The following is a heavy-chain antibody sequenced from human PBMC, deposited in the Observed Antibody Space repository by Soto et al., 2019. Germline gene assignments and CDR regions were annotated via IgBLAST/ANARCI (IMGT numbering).Heavy chain of an antibody. Sequence: PGGSLRLSCASSGFTFISYAMIWVRQATGKGLEWVSAISGSGGSTYYADSVKGRFTISRDNSKNTLYLQMNSLRAEDTAVYYCAKDAYGYLDGFQNAFDIWGQGTMVTVSS. D-gene: IGHD2-2*03. CDR3: AKDAYGYLDGFQNAFDI. CDR1: GFTFISYA. V-gene: IGHV3-23*01. CDR2: ISGSGGST. J-gene: IGHJ3*02.